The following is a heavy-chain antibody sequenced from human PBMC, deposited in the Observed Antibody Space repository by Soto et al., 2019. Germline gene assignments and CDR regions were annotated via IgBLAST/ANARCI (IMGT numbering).Heavy chain of an antibody. Sequence: GGSLRLSCAASGFTFSGSAMHWVRQASGKGLEWVGRIRSKANSYATAYAASVKGRFTISRDDSKNTAYLQMNSLKTEDTAVYYCTRPSRRYCSGGSCYPWFDPWGQGTLVTVSS. V-gene: IGHV3-73*01. J-gene: IGHJ5*02. CDR2: IRSKANSYAT. D-gene: IGHD2-15*01. CDR1: GFTFSGSA. CDR3: TRPSRRYCSGGSCYPWFDP.